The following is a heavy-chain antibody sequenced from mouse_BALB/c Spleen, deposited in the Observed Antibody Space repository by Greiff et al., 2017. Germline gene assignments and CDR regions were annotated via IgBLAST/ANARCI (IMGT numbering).Heavy chain of an antibody. CDR1: GFAFSSYD. D-gene: IGHD1-2*01. CDR2: ISSGGGST. J-gene: IGHJ2*01. Sequence: EVMLVESGGGLVKPGGSLKLSCAASGFAFSSYDMSWVRQTPEKRLEWVAYISSGGGSTYYPDTVKGRFTISRDNAKNTLYLQMSSLKSEDTAMYYCARRDGYPFDYWGQGTTLTVSS. CDR3: ARRDGYPFDY. V-gene: IGHV5-12-1*01.